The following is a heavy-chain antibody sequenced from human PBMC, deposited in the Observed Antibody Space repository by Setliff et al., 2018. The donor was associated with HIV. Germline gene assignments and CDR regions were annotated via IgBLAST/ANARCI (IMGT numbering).Heavy chain of an antibody. D-gene: IGHD7-27*01. J-gene: IGHJ4*02. CDR1: GGSFSGYY. CDR3: ARALAVTHWGYFDY. V-gene: IGHV4-39*01. Sequence: PSETLSLTCAVYGGSFSGYYWGWIRQPPGKGLEWIGSIYYSGRTYYNSSLKSRVTISLDTSKNQFSLKLKSVTATDTAVYYCARALAVTHWGYFDYWGQGTLVTVSS. CDR2: IYYSGRT.